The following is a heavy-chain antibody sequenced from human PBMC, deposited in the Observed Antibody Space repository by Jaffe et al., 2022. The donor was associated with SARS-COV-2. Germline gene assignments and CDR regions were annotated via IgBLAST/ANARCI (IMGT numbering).Heavy chain of an antibody. CDR1: GGSISSGSYY. J-gene: IGHJ5*02. D-gene: IGHD4-17*01. V-gene: IGHV4-61*02. CDR2: IYTSGST. Sequence: QVQLQESGPGLVKPSQTLSLTCTVSGGSISSGSYYWSWIRQPAGKGLEWIGRIYTSGSTNYNPSLKSRVTISVDTSKNQFSLKLSSVTAADTAVYYCASTPVGLYSGDYWSAWFDPWGQGTLVTVSS. CDR3: ASTPVGLYSGDYWSAWFDP.